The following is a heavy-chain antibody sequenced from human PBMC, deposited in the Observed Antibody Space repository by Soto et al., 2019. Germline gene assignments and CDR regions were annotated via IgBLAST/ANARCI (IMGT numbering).Heavy chain of an antibody. J-gene: IGHJ6*02. CDR3: ARDNPRIEYYYYGMDV. Sequence: SVKVSWKASGGTFSSYAISWVRQAPGQGLEWMGGIIPIFGTANYAQKFQGRVTITADKSTSTAYMELSSLRSEDTAVYYCARDNPRIEYYYYGMDVWGQGTTVTVSS. V-gene: IGHV1-69*06. CDR1: GGTFSSYA. CDR2: IIPIFGTA.